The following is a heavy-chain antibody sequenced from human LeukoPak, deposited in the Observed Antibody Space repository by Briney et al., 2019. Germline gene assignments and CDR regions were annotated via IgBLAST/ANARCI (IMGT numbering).Heavy chain of an antibody. D-gene: IGHD6-13*01. Sequence: ASVNVSCKASGYTFTSYYMHWVRQAPGQGLEWMGIINPSGGSTSYAQKFQGRVTMTRDTSTSTVYMELSSLRSEDTAVYYCASSPYSSSWYTPFDYWGQGTLVTVSS. J-gene: IGHJ4*02. CDR3: ASSPYSSSWYTPFDY. CDR1: GYTFTSYY. CDR2: INPSGGST. V-gene: IGHV1-46*01.